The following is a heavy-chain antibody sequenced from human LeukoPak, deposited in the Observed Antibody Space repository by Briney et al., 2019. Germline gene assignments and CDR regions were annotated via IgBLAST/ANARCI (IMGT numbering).Heavy chain of an antibody. CDR2: INSDGSST. J-gene: IGHJ3*02. Sequence: GGSLRLSCVASGFTFRTYWMHWVRQAPGKGLVWVSRINSDGSSTTYADSVKGRFTISRDDSKDSLYLQMNSLKTEDTAVYHCTRGYSGVGIYAFDIWGQGTMVTVSS. V-gene: IGHV3-74*01. D-gene: IGHD6-19*01. CDR3: TRGYSGVGIYAFDI. CDR1: GFTFRTYW.